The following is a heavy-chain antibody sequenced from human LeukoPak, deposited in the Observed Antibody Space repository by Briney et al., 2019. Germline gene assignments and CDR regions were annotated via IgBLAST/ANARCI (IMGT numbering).Heavy chain of an antibody. J-gene: IGHJ4*02. D-gene: IGHD1-1*01. V-gene: IGHV3-23*01. CDR3: ARGQEFDDGVFDS. CDR2: IRSNGATA. CDR1: GCTFSSYE. Sequence: PGGSLRLSCAASGCTFSSYEMNWVRQAPGKGLEWVSTIRSNGATAYNADSVKGRFTISRDNSKNTVYLQMNSLRVEDTAIYYCARGQEFDDGVFDSWGQGTLVTVSS.